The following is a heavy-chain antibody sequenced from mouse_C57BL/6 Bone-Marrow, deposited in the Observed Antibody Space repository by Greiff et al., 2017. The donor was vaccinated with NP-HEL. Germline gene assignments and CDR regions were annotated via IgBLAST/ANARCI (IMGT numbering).Heavy chain of an antibody. CDR2: IDPENGDT. D-gene: IGHD2-2*01. V-gene: IGHV14-4*01. CDR3: TTYGYEGFAY. Sequence: EVKLVESGAELVRPGASVKLSCTASGFNIKDDYMHWVKQRPEQGLEWIGWIDPENGDTEYASKFQGKATITADTSSNTAYLQLSSLTSEDTAVYYCTTYGYEGFAYWGQGTLVTVSA. CDR1: GFNIKDDY. J-gene: IGHJ3*01.